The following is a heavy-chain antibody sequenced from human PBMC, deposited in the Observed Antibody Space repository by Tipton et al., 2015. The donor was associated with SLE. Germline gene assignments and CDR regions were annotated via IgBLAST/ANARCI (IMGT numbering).Heavy chain of an antibody. CDR3: AKATVFGVGSFDY. CDR1: GFTFSSYA. J-gene: IGHJ4*02. D-gene: IGHD3-3*01. V-gene: IGHV3-23*03. CDR2: IYSGGST. Sequence: SLRLSCAASGFTFSSYAMSWVRQAPGKGLEWVSVIYSGGSTYYADSVKGRFTISRDNSKNTLYLQMNSLRAEDTAVYYCAKATVFGVGSFDYWGQGTLFTVSS.